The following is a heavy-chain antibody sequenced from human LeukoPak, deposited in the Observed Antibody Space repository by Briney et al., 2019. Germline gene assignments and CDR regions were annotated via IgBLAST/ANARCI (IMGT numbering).Heavy chain of an antibody. V-gene: IGHV3-23*01. CDR2: IVSDGYKA. J-gene: IGHJ5*02. CDR3: AKDIVFLFGDL. D-gene: IGHD2-15*01. Sequence: PGGSLRLSRAASGFTFSSYAMNWVRQAPRKGLEWVSTIVSDGYKAYYADSVKGRFAISRDNSKNTLYLQMNNLRVEDTAVYYCAKDIVFLFGDLWGQGTLVTVSS. CDR1: GFTFSSYA.